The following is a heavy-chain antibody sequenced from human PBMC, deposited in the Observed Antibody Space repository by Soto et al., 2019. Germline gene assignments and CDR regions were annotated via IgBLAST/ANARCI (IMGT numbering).Heavy chain of an antibody. J-gene: IGHJ4*02. CDR1: GFTFSRDG. CDR3: AKERATTTAFDY. V-gene: IGHV3-23*01. Sequence: GGPLRLSCAASGFTFSRDGMSWVRQAPGKGLEWVSLITDNGGSTYYADSVKGRFTISRDNTKNTLFLQMNSLRAEDTAVYYCAKERATTTAFDYWGQGALVTVSS. CDR2: ITDNGGST. D-gene: IGHD4-17*01.